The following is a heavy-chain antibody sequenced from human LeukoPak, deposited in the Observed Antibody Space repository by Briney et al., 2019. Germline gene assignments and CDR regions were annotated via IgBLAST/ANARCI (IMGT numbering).Heavy chain of an antibody. D-gene: IGHD6-13*01. Sequence: GGSLRLSCAGSGFTFGSYSMDWVRHAPGKGLEWVSYIGHTGSITDYADSVKGRFTVSRDNSKNTLYLQMNSLRAEDTAIYYCSRDRSDAISWYAGSHWGQGTLVTVSS. CDR1: GFTFGSYS. CDR2: IGHTGSIT. J-gene: IGHJ4*02. V-gene: IGHV3-48*01. CDR3: SRDRSDAISWYAGSH.